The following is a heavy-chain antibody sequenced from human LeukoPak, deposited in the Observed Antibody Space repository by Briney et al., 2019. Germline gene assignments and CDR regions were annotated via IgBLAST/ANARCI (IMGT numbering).Heavy chain of an antibody. CDR3: ATRGWGSNH. CDR1: GGSFSGYY. V-gene: IGHV4-34*01. Sequence: SETLSLTCAVYGGSFSGYYWSWIRQPPGKGLEWIGEINHSGSTHYNPSLKSRVTISVDTSKNQFSLKLSSVTAADTAVYYCATRGWGSNHWGRGTLVTVSS. D-gene: IGHD3-16*01. J-gene: IGHJ1*01. CDR2: INHSGST.